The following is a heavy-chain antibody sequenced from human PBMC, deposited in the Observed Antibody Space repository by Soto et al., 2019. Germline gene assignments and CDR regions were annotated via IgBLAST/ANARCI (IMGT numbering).Heavy chain of an antibody. CDR1: GYTFTGYY. V-gene: IGHV1-2*02. D-gene: IGHD5-12*01. Sequence: ASVKVSCKASGYTFTGYYMHWGRQAPGQGLEWMGWIIPISGVANYAQKFQGRVTITADTSTSTAYMELSSLRSEDTAVYYCATRVATTSRGYYYMDVWGKGTTVTVSS. CDR3: ATRVATTSRGYYYMDV. CDR2: IIPISGVA. J-gene: IGHJ6*03.